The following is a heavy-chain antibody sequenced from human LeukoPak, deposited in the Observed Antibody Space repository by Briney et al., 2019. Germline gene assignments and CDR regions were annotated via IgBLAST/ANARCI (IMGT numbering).Heavy chain of an antibody. V-gene: IGHV3-9*01. CDR3: ATSWLALDY. D-gene: IGHD6-19*01. CDR2: ISWNSGSI. CDR1: GFTFDDYA. Sequence: GGSLRLSCAASGFTFDDYAMHWVRQAPGKGLEWVSGISWNSGSIGYADSVKGRFTISRDNAKNSLYLQMNSLRAEDTAVYYCATSWLALDYWGQGTLVTVSS. J-gene: IGHJ4*02.